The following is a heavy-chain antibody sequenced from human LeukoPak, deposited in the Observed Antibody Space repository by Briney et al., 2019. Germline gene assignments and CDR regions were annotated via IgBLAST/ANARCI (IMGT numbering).Heavy chain of an antibody. D-gene: IGHD3-3*01. CDR1: GGSISSYY. CDR2: IYYSGST. V-gene: IGHV4-59*12. CDR3: SRAITIFGVVTPFDP. J-gene: IGHJ5*02. Sequence: SETLSLTCTVSGGSISSYYWSWIRQPPGKGLEWIGYIYYSGSTNYNPSLKSRVTISVDTSKNQFSLKLSSVTAADTAVYYCSRAITIFGVVTPFDPWGQGTLVTVSS.